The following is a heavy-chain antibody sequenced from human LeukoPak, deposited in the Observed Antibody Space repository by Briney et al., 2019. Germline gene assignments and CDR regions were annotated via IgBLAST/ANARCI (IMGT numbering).Heavy chain of an antibody. J-gene: IGHJ4*02. CDR1: GGSISSGDYY. CDR2: IYYSGST. V-gene: IGHV4-30-4*01. D-gene: IGHD3-10*01. Sequence: SQTLSLTCTVSGGSISSGDYYRSWIRQPPEKGLEWIGYIYYSGSTYYNPSLKSRVTISVDTSKNQFSLKLSSVTAADTAVYYCARRLYGSGSYYDLKTFGETTWGQGTLVTVSS. CDR3: ARRLYGSGSYYDLKTFGETT.